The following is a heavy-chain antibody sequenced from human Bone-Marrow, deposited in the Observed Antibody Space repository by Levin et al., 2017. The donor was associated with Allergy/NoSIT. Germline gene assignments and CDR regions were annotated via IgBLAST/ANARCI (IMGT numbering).Heavy chain of an antibody. D-gene: IGHD6-6*01. V-gene: IGHV4-39*07. CDR1: GGSISSSTHY. CDR3: AREADLIGARAPFDY. CDR2: IYYTGPT. Sequence: KSSETLSLTCTVSGGSISSSTHYWAWVRQPPGKGLEWVGSIYYTGPTYYKLSLKSRVTISVDRSKNQFSLKLTSVTAADTAVYYCAREADLIGARAPFDYWGQGTLVSVSS. J-gene: IGHJ4*02.